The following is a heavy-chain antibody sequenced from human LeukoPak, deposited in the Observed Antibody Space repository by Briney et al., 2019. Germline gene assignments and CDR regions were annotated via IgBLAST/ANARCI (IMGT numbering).Heavy chain of an antibody. V-gene: IGHV1-18*01. CDR1: GYTFTDYD. D-gene: IGHD3-10*01. CDR3: AKNGRVRRVVKDLFES. CDR2: VSPYNSNT. J-gene: IGHJ4*01. Sequence: ASVTVSCKTSGYTFTDYDITWVRQAPGQGLEWMGRVSPYNSNTYYGQRFQGRVTMTADTSTNTAYMELRSLRSDDTAVYFCAKNGRVRRVVKDLFESWGQGTLVTVSS.